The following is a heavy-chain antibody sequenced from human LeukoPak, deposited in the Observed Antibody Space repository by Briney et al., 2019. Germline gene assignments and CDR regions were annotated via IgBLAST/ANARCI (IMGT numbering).Heavy chain of an antibody. CDR3: ARLVVGATLGGYYYYYYYMDV. D-gene: IGHD1-26*01. J-gene: IGHJ6*03. Sequence: SETLSLTCAVYGGSFSGYYWIWIRQPPGKGLEWIGEINHSGSTNYNPFLKSRVTILVDTSKNQFALNLSSVTAADTAIYYCARLVVGATLGGYYYYYYYMDVWGKGTTVTVSS. V-gene: IGHV4-34*01. CDR1: GGSFSGYY. CDR2: INHSGST.